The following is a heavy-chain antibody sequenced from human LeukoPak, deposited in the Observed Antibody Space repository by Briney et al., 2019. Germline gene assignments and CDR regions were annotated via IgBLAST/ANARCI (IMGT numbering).Heavy chain of an antibody. D-gene: IGHD3-3*01. CDR3: ARAGRTRITIFGFDP. Sequence: SQTLSLTCTVSGGSISSGSYYWSWIRQPAGKGLEWIGRIYTSGSTNYNPSLKSRVTISVDTSKNQFSPKLSSVTAADTAVYYCARAGRTRITIFGFDPWGQGTLVTVSS. CDR2: IYTSGST. V-gene: IGHV4-61*02. CDR1: GGSISSGSYY. J-gene: IGHJ5*02.